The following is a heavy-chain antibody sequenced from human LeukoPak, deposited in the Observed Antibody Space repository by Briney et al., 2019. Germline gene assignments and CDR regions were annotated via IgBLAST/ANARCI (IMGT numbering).Heavy chain of an antibody. CDR3: ARGRLYYATDY. CDR2: INHSGST. V-gene: IGHV4-34*01. D-gene: IGHD3-10*01. Sequence: PSETLSLTCAVYGGSFSGYYWSWIRQPPGKGLEWIGEINHSGSTNYNPSLKSRVTISVDTSKNQFSLKLSSVTAADTAVYYCARGRLYYATDYWGQGTLVTVST. J-gene: IGHJ4*02. CDR1: GGSFSGYY.